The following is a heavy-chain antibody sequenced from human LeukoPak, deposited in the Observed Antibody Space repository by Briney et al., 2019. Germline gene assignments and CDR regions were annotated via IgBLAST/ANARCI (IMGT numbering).Heavy chain of an antibody. CDR1: GYSFTSYW. CDR3: ARHRRNYYDSSGHLDY. D-gene: IGHD3-22*01. V-gene: IGHV5-51*01. CDR2: IYPGDSDT. J-gene: IGHJ4*02. Sequence: GESLKISCNGSGYSFTSYWIGWVRQMPGKGLEWMGIIYPGDSDTRYSPSFQSQVTISADKSISTAYLQWSSLKASDTAMYYCARHRRNYYDSSGHLDYWGQGTLVTVSS.